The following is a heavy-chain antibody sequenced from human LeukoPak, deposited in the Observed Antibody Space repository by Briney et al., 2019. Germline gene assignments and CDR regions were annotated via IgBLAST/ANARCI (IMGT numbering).Heavy chain of an antibody. D-gene: IGHD3-3*01. CDR3: ARDRAAAGIFGVVISTGNWFDP. Sequence: PGGSLRLSCAASGFTFSSYGMHWVRQAPGKGLEWVAFIRYDGSDKYYADSVKGRFTISRDNSKNTLYLQMNSLRAEDTAVYYCARDRAAAGIFGVVISTGNWFDPWGQGTLVTVSS. CDR2: IRYDGSDK. V-gene: IGHV3-30*02. J-gene: IGHJ5*02. CDR1: GFTFSSYG.